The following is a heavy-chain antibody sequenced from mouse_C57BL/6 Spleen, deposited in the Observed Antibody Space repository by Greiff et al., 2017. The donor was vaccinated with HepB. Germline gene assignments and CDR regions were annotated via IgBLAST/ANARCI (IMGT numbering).Heavy chain of an antibody. CDR3: ARLGGTGYFDY. V-gene: IGHV5-9*01. D-gene: IGHD1-1*02. J-gene: IGHJ2*01. Sequence: VESGGGLVKPGGSLKLSCAASGFTFSSYTMSWVRQTPEKRLEWVATISGGGGNTYYPDSVKGRFTISRDNAKNTLYLQMSSLRSEDTALYYCARLGGTGYFDYWGQGTTLTVSS. CDR2: ISGGGGNT. CDR1: GFTFSSYT.